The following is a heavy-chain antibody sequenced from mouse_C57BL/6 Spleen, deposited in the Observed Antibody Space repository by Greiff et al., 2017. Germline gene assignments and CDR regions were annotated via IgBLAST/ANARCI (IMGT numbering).Heavy chain of an antibody. CDR2: IDPSASYT. J-gene: IGHJ2*01. Sequence: QVQLQQPGAELVMPGASVKLSCKASGYTFTSYWMHWVKQRPGQGLEWIGEIDPSASYTNYKQKFKGKSTLTVDKSSSTAYMQLSSQTSEDSAVYYCARGDYDERYFDYWGQGTTLTVSS. D-gene: IGHD2-4*01. V-gene: IGHV1-69*01. CDR1: GYTFTSYW. CDR3: ARGDYDERYFDY.